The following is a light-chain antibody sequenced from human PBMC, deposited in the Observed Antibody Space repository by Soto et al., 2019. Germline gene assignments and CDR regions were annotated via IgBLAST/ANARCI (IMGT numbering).Light chain of an antibody. CDR1: QSISSR. J-gene: IGKJ1*01. V-gene: IGKV1-5*01. Sequence: DLQMTQSPSTLSASVGDRVTITFRASQSISSRLAWYQQKPGKAPKFLVYDASNLESGVPSRFSGSGSGTESTLTISSLQPDDFATYYCQQYNSYSVTFGQGTKVDIK. CDR3: QQYNSYSVT. CDR2: DAS.